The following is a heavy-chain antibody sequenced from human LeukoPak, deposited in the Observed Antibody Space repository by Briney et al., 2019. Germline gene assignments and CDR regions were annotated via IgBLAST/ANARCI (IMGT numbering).Heavy chain of an antibody. Sequence: SETLSLTCTVSGGSFSSTTYYWGWIRQPPGKGLEWIGSVYYSGSTYYNQSLKSRATISVDTSKNQFSLKLSSVTAADTAVYYCARDGWGGSTFDYWGQGTLVTVSS. D-gene: IGHD5-12*01. CDR1: GGSFSSTTYY. CDR2: VYYSGST. J-gene: IGHJ4*02. V-gene: IGHV4-39*07. CDR3: ARDGWGGSTFDY.